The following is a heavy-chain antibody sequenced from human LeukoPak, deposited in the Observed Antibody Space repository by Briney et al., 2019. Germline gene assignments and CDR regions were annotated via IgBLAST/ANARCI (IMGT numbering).Heavy chain of an antibody. Sequence: GGSLRLSCEASGFLFINAWMTWVRQAPGKGLEWVGRIKSTPEGGTAEYAAPVKGRFTISRDNAKNTLYLQMNSLRAEDTAVYYCARAFNSGLSANDYWGQGTLVTVSP. V-gene: IGHV3-15*05. CDR2: IKSTPEGGTA. D-gene: IGHD6-19*01. CDR1: GFLFINAW. J-gene: IGHJ4*02. CDR3: ARAFNSGLSANDY.